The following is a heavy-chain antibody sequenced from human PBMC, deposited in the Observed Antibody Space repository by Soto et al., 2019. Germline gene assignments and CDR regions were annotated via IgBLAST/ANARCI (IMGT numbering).Heavy chain of an antibody. J-gene: IGHJ6*02. Sequence: EVHLLESGGDLVQPGGSLRLSCTASGLTFSTYAISWVRQAPGKGLEWVSAIGGSGTGGRTYYADSVKGRFNISREDSENTVYRQMNSWLAADTAVYYCANSPGGLDSYNCYYYGMDVGGQGTTVTVSS. V-gene: IGHV3-23*01. CDR2: IGGSGTGGRT. CDR1: GLTFSTYA. CDR3: ANSPGGLDSYNCYYYGMDV. D-gene: IGHD5-12*01.